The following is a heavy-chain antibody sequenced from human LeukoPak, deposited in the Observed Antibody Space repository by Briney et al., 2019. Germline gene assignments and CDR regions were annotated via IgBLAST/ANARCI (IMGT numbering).Heavy chain of an antibody. CDR3: ARGRDGYNQGVDY. CDR2: IWYDGSNK. J-gene: IGHJ4*02. CDR1: GFTFSSYG. D-gene: IGHD5-24*01. Sequence: GGSLRLSRAASGFTFSSYGMHWVRQAPGKGLEWVAVIWYDGSNKYYADSVKGRFTISRDNSKNTLYLQMNSLRAEDTAVYYCARGRDGYNQGVDYWGQGTLVTVSS. V-gene: IGHV3-33*01.